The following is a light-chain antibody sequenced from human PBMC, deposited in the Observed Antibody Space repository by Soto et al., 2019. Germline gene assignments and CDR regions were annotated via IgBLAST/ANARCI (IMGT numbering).Light chain of an antibody. V-gene: IGLV7-46*01. CDR1: TGAVTNGHY. CDR3: LLSYNGHYV. CDR2: DTT. Sequence: QAVVTQEPSLTVSPGWTVTLTCGSSTGAVTNGHYPYWFQQKPGQAPRTLIYDTTNRHSWTPARFSGSLLGGKAALTLSGAQPEDEAEYYCLLSYNGHYVFGTGNKVTVL. J-gene: IGLJ1*01.